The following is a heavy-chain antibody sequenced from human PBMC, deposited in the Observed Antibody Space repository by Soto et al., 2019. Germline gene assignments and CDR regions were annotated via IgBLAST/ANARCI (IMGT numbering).Heavy chain of an antibody. CDR3: AGRGSGDFYLDV. Sequence: GASVKVSCKASGFTFSSSALQWVRQARRQRLEWIGWIVVGAGNTNYAQKFQERVTITRDMSTSTAYMELNSLRSDETAVHYCAGRGSGDFYLDVWGKGTTVTVSS. V-gene: IGHV1-58*01. J-gene: IGHJ6*03. CDR1: GFTFSSSA. D-gene: IGHD3-16*01. CDR2: IVVGAGNT.